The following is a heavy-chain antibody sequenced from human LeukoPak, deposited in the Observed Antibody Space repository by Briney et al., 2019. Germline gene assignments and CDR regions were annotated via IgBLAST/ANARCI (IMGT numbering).Heavy chain of an antibody. CDR1: GFTFSSYA. CDR2: IRDSGSST. V-gene: IGHV3-23*01. J-gene: IGHJ4*02. Sequence: PGGSLRFSCAASGFTFSSYAMRWVRQDPGKGLEWVSAIRDSGSSTHYADSVKGRFTTSRDNSKNTLFLQMNSLRAEDTAIYYCGKYGPQDSGSSHFDYWGQGALVTVSS. CDR3: GKYGPQDSGSSHFDY. D-gene: IGHD1-26*01.